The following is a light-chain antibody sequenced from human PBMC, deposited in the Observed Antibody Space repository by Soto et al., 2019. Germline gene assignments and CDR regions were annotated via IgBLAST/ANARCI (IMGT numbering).Light chain of an antibody. Sequence: EVVMTQSPATLSVSPGERATLSCRASESVSSSYIAWYQQRPGQTPSLLIYGASTRATGIPDRFSGSGSGTHFTLTISRLEPGDFAVYYCQHFGGTTFTFGQGTRREIK. CDR1: ESVSSSY. CDR2: GAS. V-gene: IGKV3-20*01. CDR3: QHFGGTTFT. J-gene: IGKJ5*01.